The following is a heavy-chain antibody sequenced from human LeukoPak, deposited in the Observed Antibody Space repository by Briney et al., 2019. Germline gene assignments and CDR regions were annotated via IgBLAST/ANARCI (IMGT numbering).Heavy chain of an antibody. CDR2: IYYSGST. CDR1: GGSISSGDYY. J-gene: IGHJ2*01. Sequence: SETLSLTCTVSGGSISSGDYYWSWIRQPPGKGLEWIGYIYYSGSTYYNPSLKSRVTISVDTSKNQFSLKLSSVTAADTAVYYCARQRSPPYWYFDLWGRSTLVTVSS. V-gene: IGHV4-30-4*01. CDR3: ARQRSPPYWYFDL.